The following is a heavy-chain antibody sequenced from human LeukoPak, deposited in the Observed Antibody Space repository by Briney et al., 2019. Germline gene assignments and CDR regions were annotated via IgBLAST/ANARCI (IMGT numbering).Heavy chain of an antibody. J-gene: IGHJ4*02. D-gene: IGHD3-3*01. V-gene: IGHV3-15*01. Sequence: GSLRLSCTPSGTASGFSFNNAWMSWVRQAPGKGLEWVGRIKSKTNGGTTDYAAPVKGRFSISRDDSKNTLFLQMYSLRTEDTGVYYCSTMSAIFGVVIPDYWGQGTLVSVSP. CDR2: IKSKTNGGTT. CDR3: STMSAIFGVVIPDY. CDR1: GFSFNNAW.